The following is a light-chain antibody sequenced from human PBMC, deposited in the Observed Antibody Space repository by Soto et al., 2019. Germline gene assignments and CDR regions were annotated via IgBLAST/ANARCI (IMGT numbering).Light chain of an antibody. J-gene: IGKJ5*01. V-gene: IGKV1-39*01. Sequence: DIQMTQSPSSLSASVGDRVTITCRASYTISNYLNWYQQRPGKAPKLLIYAASSLQSGVPSRFSASESGTDFTLTITNLQPEDCATYYCQQTYSTPITCGQGTRLQIK. CDR3: QQTYSTPIT. CDR2: AAS. CDR1: YTISNY.